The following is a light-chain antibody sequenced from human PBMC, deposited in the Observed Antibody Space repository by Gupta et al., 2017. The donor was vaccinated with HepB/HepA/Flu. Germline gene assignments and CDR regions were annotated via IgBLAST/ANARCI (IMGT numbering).Light chain of an antibody. CDR2: EVN. Sequence: QSALTQPPPVSGSPGHSVTISCPGTSSDVGSYNRVSWYQQPPGTAPKLMIFEVNNRPSGVPDRFSGSKSGNTASLTISVLQAEDDADYYCSSYTSSSTYVFGGGTRVTVL. CDR1: SSDVGSYNR. CDR3: SSYTSSSTYV. V-gene: IGLV2-18*02. J-gene: IGLJ1*01.